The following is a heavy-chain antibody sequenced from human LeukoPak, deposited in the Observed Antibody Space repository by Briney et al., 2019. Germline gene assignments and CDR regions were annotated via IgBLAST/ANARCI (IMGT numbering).Heavy chain of an antibody. CDR3: ARDRYSSGWFVSHYFDY. CDR2: IYYSGST. D-gene: IGHD6-19*01. Sequence: SETLSLTCTVSGGSVSSGSYYWSWIRQPPGKGLEWIGYIYYSGSTNYNPSLKSRVTISVDTSKNQFSLKLSSVTAADTAVYYCARDRYSSGWFVSHYFDYWGQGTLVTVSS. CDR1: GGSVSSGSYY. V-gene: IGHV4-61*01. J-gene: IGHJ4*02.